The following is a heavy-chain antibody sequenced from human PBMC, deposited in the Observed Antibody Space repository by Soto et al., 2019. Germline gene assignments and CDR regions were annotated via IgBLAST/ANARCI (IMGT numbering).Heavy chain of an antibody. D-gene: IGHD6-13*01. CDR3: AKDGSSWYASFSFDY. CDR2: ISYDGSNK. Sequence: PGGSLRLSCAASGFTFSSYGMHWVRQAPGKGLEWVAVISYDGSNKYYADSVKGRFTISRDNSKNTLYLQMNSLRAEDTAVYYCAKDGSSWYASFSFDYWGQGALVTVSS. CDR1: GFTFSSYG. J-gene: IGHJ4*02. V-gene: IGHV3-30*18.